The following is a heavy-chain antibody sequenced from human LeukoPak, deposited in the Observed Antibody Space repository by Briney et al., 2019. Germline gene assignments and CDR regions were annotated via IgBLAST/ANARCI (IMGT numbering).Heavy chain of an antibody. D-gene: IGHD6-13*01. CDR1: GGSFSGYY. CDR2: INHSGST. CDR3: ARGRSSWPARPFDY. Sequence: PETLSLTCAVYGGSFSGYYWSWIRQPPGKGLEWIGEINHSGSTNYNPSLKSRVTISVDTSKNQFSLKLSSVTAADTAVYYCARGRSSWPARPFDYWGQGTLVTVSS. J-gene: IGHJ4*02. V-gene: IGHV4-34*01.